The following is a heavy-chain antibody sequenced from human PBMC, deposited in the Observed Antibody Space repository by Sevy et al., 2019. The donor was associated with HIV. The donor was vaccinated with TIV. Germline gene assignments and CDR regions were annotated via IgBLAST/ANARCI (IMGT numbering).Heavy chain of an antibody. V-gene: IGHV3-7*01. J-gene: IGHJ4*02. CDR3: VREGLGGFSYSLDC. CDR2: MKQDGSEK. CDR1: GFTFSSYW. D-gene: IGHD5-18*01. Sequence: QPGGSLRLSCAASGFTFSSYWMSWVRQAPGKGLEWVATMKQDGSEKYYVDSVKGRFTISRDNAKHSLYLQMNSLRAEDTAVYYCVREGLGGFSYSLDCWGQGTLVTVSS.